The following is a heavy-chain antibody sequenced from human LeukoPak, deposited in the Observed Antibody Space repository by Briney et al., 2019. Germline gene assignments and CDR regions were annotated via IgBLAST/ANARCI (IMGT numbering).Heavy chain of an antibody. J-gene: IGHJ3*02. Sequence: SETLSLTCTVSGGSISSYYWSWIRQPPGKGLEWIGYIYYSGSTNYNPSLKSRVTISVDTSKNQFSLKLSPVTAADTAVYYCARDGYCSSTSCRHDAFDIWGQGTMVTVSS. D-gene: IGHD2-2*03. CDR1: GGSISSYY. CDR3: ARDGYCSSTSCRHDAFDI. V-gene: IGHV4-59*01. CDR2: IYYSGST.